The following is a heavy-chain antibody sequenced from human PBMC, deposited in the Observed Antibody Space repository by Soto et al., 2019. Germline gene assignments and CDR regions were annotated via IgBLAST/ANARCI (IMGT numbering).Heavy chain of an antibody. CDR1: GFTFSNAW. V-gene: IGHV3-15*01. CDR2: IKSKTDGGTT. J-gene: IGHJ1*01. CDR3: ARDVAPPPKAFQH. D-gene: IGHD2-21*01. Sequence: EVQLVESGGGLVKPGGSLRLSCAASGFTFSNAWMSWVRQAPGKGLEWVGRIKSKTDGGTTDYAAPVKGRFTISRDSSKNTVYLQMNSLRAEDTAVYYCARDVAPPPKAFQHWGQGTLVTVSS.